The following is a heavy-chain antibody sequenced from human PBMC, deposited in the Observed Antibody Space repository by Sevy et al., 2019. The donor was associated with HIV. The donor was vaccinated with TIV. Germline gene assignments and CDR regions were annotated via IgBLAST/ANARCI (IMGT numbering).Heavy chain of an antibody. V-gene: IGHV1-69*13. D-gene: IGHD2-8*01. CDR2: IIPIFGTA. CDR3: ARGFKHIVLMVYADI. J-gene: IGHJ3*02. CDR1: GGTFSSYA. Sequence: ASVKVSCKASGGTFSSYAISWVRQAPGQGLEWMGGIIPIFGTANYAQKFQGRVTITADESTSTAYMELSSLRSEDTAVYYCARGFKHIVLMVYADIWSQGTMVTVSS.